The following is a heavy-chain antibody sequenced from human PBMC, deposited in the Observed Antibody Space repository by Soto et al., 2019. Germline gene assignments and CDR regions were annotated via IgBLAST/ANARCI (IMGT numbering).Heavy chain of an antibody. CDR3: VKALGAGSFDY. J-gene: IGHJ4*02. Sequence: PGGSLRLSCVASGFTFSNYWMSWVRQAPGKGLEWEANIRQDESEKYYVDSVKGRFTISVDNANNSLYLQMSSLRAEDTAVYYCVKALGAGSFDYWGRGTLVTVSS. CDR2: IRQDESEK. CDR1: GFTFSNYW. V-gene: IGHV3-7*03.